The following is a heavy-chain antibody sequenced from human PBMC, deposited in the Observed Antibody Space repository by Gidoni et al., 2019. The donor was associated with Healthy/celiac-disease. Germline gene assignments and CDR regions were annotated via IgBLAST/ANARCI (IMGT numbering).Heavy chain of an antibody. Sequence: EVQLVESGGGVVRPGGSLSPPCAPSGFPFDDYGMSWVPQAPGKGLEWVSGINWNGGSTGYADSVKGRFTISRDNAKNSLYLQMNSLRAEDTALYHCARGRSGSYYVFDYWGQGTLVTVSS. CDR1: GFPFDDYG. D-gene: IGHD1-26*01. J-gene: IGHJ4*02. CDR2: INWNGGST. CDR3: ARGRSGSYYVFDY. V-gene: IGHV3-20*01.